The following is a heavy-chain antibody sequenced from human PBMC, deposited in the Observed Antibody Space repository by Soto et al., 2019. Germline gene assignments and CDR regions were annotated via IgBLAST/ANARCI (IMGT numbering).Heavy chain of an antibody. CDR1: GGSISSYY. V-gene: IGHV4-59*01. CDR2: IYYSGST. D-gene: IGHD3-16*02. Sequence: SETLSLTCTVSGGSISSYYWSWIRQPPGKGLEWIGYIYYSGSTNYNPSLKSRVTISVDTSKNQFSLKLSSVTAADTAVYYCVRGNYDYIWGSYRYTYWFDPWGQGTLVTVSS. J-gene: IGHJ5*02. CDR3: VRGNYDYIWGSYRYTYWFDP.